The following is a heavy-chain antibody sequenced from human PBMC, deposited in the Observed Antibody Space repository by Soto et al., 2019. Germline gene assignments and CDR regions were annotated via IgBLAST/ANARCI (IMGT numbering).Heavy chain of an antibody. CDR3: ARGPSEYIWGSYLRYCDS. CDR1: GFTFSSFA. Sequence: EVQLLESGGGLVQPGGSLSLSCEASGFTFSSFAMNWVRQAPGKGLEWVSAISGSSGHTYYADSVKGRFIISRDNSKNTLYLQMDSLSADDTAVYYCARGPSEYIWGSYLRYCDSWGQGSLVTVSS. V-gene: IGHV3-23*01. CDR2: ISGSSGHT. J-gene: IGHJ4*02. D-gene: IGHD3-16*02.